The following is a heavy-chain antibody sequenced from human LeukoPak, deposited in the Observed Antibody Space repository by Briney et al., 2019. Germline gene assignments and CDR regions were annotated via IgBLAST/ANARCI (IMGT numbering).Heavy chain of an antibody. CDR2: IYFSGGT. D-gene: IGHD2-2*01. Sequence: SETLSLTCTVSGDSISSSNCYWGWIRQPPGKGLEWIGSIYFSGGTYYNASLKSRVTISVDTSKNQFSLKLSSVTAADTAVYYCARGKRYHGVYYYYYMDVWGKGTTVTVSS. V-gene: IGHV4-39*01. CDR3: ARGKRYHGVYYYYYMDV. J-gene: IGHJ6*03. CDR1: GDSISSSNCY.